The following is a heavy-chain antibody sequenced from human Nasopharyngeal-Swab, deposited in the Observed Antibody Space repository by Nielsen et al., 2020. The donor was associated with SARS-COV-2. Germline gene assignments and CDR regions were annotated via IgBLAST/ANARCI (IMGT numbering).Heavy chain of an antibody. D-gene: IGHD3-22*01. V-gene: IGHV1-18*01. CDR3: ARDRVLQSVVILHNWFDP. J-gene: IGHJ5*02. CDR1: GYTFRSYG. CDR2: ISAYNGNT. Sequence: ASVKVSCKASGYTFRSYGISWVRQAPGQGLEWMGWISAYNGNTNYAQKLQGRVTMTTDTSTSTAYMELSRLRSDDTAVYYCARDRVLQSVVILHNWFDPWGQGTLVTVSS.